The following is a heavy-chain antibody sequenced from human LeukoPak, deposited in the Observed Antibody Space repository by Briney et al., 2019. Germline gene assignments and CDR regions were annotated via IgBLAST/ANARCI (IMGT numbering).Heavy chain of an antibody. CDR2: IYYRGST. CDR1: GGSISSGGYY. J-gene: IGHJ4*02. Sequence: PSQTLSLTFTVSGGSISSGGYYWSCIRQHPGKGLGWIVNIYYRGSTYYIPSLKSRLTISVDTSKNQFSLKLSSVTGADTAVYFCARCTDAVAAAFFYYFVYWGQGTLVTVSS. D-gene: IGHD6-19*01. V-gene: IGHV4-31*03. CDR3: ARCTDAVAAAFFYYFVY.